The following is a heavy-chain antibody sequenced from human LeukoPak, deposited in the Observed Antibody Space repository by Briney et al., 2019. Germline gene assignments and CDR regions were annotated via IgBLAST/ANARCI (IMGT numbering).Heavy chain of an antibody. CDR2: ISGSGSST. CDR1: GFTFSSYA. J-gene: IGHJ4*02. D-gene: IGHD3-16*02. Sequence: PGGSLRLSCAASGFTFSSYAMSWVRQAPGKGLEWVSAISGSGSSTYYADSVKGRFTISRDNSKNTLFLQMNSLRAEDTAVYYCAKGLFDYVWGSYQDYWGQGPLVTVSS. CDR3: AKGLFDYVWGSYQDY. V-gene: IGHV3-23*01.